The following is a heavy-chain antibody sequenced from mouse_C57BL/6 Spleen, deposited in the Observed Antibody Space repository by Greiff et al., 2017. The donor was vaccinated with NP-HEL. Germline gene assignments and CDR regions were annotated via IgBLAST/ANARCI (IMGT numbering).Heavy chain of an antibody. V-gene: IGHV1-55*01. CDR2: IYPGSGST. Sequence: VQLQQPGAELVKPGASVKMSCKASGYTFTSYWITWVKQRPGQGLEWIGDIYPGSGSTNYNEKFKSKATLTVDTSSSTAYMQLSSLTSEDSAVYYCAREGVYYGYDYYAMDYWGQGTSVTVSS. CDR1: GYTFTSYW. D-gene: IGHD2-2*01. J-gene: IGHJ4*01. CDR3: AREGVYYGYDYYAMDY.